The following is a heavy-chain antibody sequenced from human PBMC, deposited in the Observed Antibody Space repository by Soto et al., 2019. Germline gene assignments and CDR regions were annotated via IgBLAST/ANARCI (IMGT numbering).Heavy chain of an antibody. D-gene: IGHD4-17*01. CDR2: INPNSGGT. CDR1: GYTFTGYY. CDR3: ARDLPTATVTPGGDY. J-gene: IGHJ4*02. Sequence: ASVKVSCKASGYTFTGYYMHWVRQDPGQGLEWMGWINPNSGGTNYAQKFQGRVTMTRDTSISTAYMELSRLRSDDTAVYYCARDLPTATVTPGGDYWGQGTLVTVSS. V-gene: IGHV1-2*02.